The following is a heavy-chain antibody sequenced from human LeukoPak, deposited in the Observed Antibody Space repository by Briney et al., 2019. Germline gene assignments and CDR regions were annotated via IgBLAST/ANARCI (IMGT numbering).Heavy chain of an antibody. J-gene: IGHJ4*02. Sequence: GRSLRLSCAASGFTFSSYGMHWVRQPPGKGLEWVANIKADGSEKYYVDSVKGRFTISRDDAKRTVDLQMDNLRAEDTAIYYCAYRNNFEYWGQGALVTVSS. CDR2: IKADGSEK. CDR1: GFTFSSYG. CDR3: AYRNNFEY. D-gene: IGHD1-26*01. V-gene: IGHV3-7*05.